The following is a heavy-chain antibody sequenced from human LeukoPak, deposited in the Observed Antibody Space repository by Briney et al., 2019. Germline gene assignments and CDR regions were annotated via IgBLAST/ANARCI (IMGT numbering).Heavy chain of an antibody. Sequence: PGGSLRLSCAASGFTFSSYWMHWVRQAPGKGLVWVSRINSDGSSTSYADSVKGRFTISRDNAKNTLYLQMNSLRAEDTAVYYCAREGCGGDCYMHYYGMDVWGQGTTVTVSS. CDR2: INSDGSST. J-gene: IGHJ6*02. CDR1: GFTFSSYW. CDR3: AREGCGGDCYMHYYGMDV. V-gene: IGHV3-74*01. D-gene: IGHD2-21*02.